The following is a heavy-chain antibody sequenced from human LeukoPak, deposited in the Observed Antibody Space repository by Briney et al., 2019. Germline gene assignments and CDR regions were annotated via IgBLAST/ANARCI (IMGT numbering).Heavy chain of an antibody. CDR1: GGTFSSYT. D-gene: IGHD2-15*01. V-gene: IGHV1-69*04. Sequence: SVKVSCKASGGTFSSYTISWVRQAPGQGLEWMGRIIPILGIANYAQKFQGRVTITADKSTSTAYMELGSLRSEDTAVYYCAREGIVVVVAAANWFDPWGQGTLVTVSS. CDR3: AREGIVVVVAAANWFDP. J-gene: IGHJ5*02. CDR2: IIPILGIA.